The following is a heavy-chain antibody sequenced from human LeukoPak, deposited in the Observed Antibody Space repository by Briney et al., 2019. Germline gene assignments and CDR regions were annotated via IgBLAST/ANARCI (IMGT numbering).Heavy chain of an antibody. D-gene: IGHD5-18*01. J-gene: IGHJ4*02. V-gene: IGHV1-3*01. CDR3: ARVSGYSYGRPGY. CDR1: GYTFTSYA. CDR2: INAGNGNT. Sequence: GASVKVSCKASGYTFTSYAMHWVRQAPGQRLEWMGWINAGNGNTKYSQKFQGRVTITRDTSASTAYMELSSLRSDDTAVYYCARVSGYSYGRPGYWGQGTLVTVSS.